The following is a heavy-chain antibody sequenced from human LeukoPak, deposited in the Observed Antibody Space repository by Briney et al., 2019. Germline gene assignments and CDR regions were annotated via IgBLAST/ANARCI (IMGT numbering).Heavy chain of an antibody. CDR3: TKDSTMRGVYMDL. J-gene: IGHJ6*03. Sequence: GGSLRLSRAASGFTLSFYGISWVRQAPGEGLGWVSAISGSGGSTYYADSVKGRFTISRDNSKNTLYLQMNSLSAEDTVVYCWTKDSTMRGVYMDLWGKGTTVTISS. CDR1: GFTLSFYG. CDR2: ISGSGGST. D-gene: IGHD3-22*01. V-gene: IGHV3-23*01.